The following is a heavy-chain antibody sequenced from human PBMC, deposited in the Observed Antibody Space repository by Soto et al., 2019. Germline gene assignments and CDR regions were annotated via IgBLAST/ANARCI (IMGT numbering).Heavy chain of an antibody. Sequence: GGSLRLSCAASGFTFSGSAMHWVRQASGKGLEWVGRIRSKANSYATAYAASVKGRFTISRDNAKNSLYLQMNSLRDEDTAVYYCATLPDYGFWSGYFPLDYWGQGTLVTVSS. V-gene: IGHV3-73*01. CDR2: IRSKANSYAT. D-gene: IGHD3-3*01. CDR1: GFTFSGSA. J-gene: IGHJ4*02. CDR3: ATLPDYGFWSGYFPLDY.